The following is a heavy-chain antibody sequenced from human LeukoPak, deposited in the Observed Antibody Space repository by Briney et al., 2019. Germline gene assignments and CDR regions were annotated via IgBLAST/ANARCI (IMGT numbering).Heavy chain of an antibody. D-gene: IGHD1-26*01. Sequence: GGSLRLSCAASGFTFSSYAMSWVRQAPGKGLEWVSAISGSGGSTYYADSVKGRFTISRDNAKNTLYLQMNSLRAEDTAVYYCAKVVVDLGYYFDYWGQGTLVTVSS. CDR2: ISGSGGST. CDR1: GFTFSSYA. CDR3: AKVVVDLGYYFDY. V-gene: IGHV3-23*01. J-gene: IGHJ4*02.